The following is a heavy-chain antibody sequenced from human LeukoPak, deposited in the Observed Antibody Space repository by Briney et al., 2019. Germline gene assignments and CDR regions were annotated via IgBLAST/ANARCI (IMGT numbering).Heavy chain of an antibody. Sequence: GGSLRLSCAASGFIFSSYWLHWVRQAPGKGLVWVSCFHRSGSTTTYADSAKGRFIISRDNAANTLYLIMNSLRAEDTAVYYCARGSYYDMDVWGQGTTVTVSS. CDR2: FHRSGSTT. CDR3: ARGSYYDMDV. V-gene: IGHV3-74*01. CDR1: GFIFSSYW. J-gene: IGHJ6*02.